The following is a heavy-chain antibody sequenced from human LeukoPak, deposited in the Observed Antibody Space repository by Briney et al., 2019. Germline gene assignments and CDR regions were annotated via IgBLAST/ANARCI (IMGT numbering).Heavy chain of an antibody. Sequence: GGSLRLSCAASGFTFSSYGMHWVRQAPGKGLEWVAVIWYDGSNKYYADSVKGRFTISRDNSKNTLYLQMNSLRAEDTAIYYCAKGVSSPLYYFDYWGQGILVTVSS. J-gene: IGHJ4*02. V-gene: IGHV3-33*06. CDR3: AKGVSSPLYYFDY. CDR1: GFTFSSYG. CDR2: IWYDGSNK.